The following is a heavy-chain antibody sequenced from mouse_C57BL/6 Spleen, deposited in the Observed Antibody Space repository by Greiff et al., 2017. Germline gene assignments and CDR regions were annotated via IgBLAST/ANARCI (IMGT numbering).Heavy chain of an antibody. V-gene: IGHV1-69*01. CDR1: GYTFTSSW. CDR2: IDPSDSYT. D-gene: IGHD1-1*01. CDR3: ARNRYDGSSWYFDV. Sequence: QVQLQQPGAELVMPGASVKLSCKASGYTFTSSWMHWVKQRPGQGLEWIGEIDPSDSYTNYNQKFKGKSTLTVDKSSSTAYMQLSSLTSEDSAVYYCARNRYDGSSWYFDVWGTGTTVTVSS. J-gene: IGHJ1*03.